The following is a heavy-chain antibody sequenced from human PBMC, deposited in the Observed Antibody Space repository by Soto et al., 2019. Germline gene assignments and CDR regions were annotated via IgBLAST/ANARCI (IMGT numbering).Heavy chain of an antibody. V-gene: IGHV1-18*01. D-gene: IGHD5-12*01. J-gene: IGHJ4*02. CDR3: ARDWPWLAPRRLKPDY. CDR1: GYTFTNYG. Sequence: ASVKVSCKASGYTFTNYGISWVRQAPGQGLEWMGWISAYNGNTNYAQKLQGRVTMTTDTSTSTAYMELRSLRSDDTAVYYCARDWPWLAPRRLKPDYWGQGTLVTVSS. CDR2: ISAYNGNT.